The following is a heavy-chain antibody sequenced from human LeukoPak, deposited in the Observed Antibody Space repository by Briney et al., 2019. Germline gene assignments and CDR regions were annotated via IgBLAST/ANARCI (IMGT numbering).Heavy chain of an antibody. V-gene: IGHV3-21*01. D-gene: IGHD3-16*01. J-gene: IGHJ4*02. CDR2: ISSSSSYI. CDR1: GFTFSSYS. Sequence: TGGSLRLSCAASGFTFSSYSMNWVRQAPGKGLEWVSSISSSSSYIYYADSVKGRFTISRDNAKNSLYLQMNSLRAEDTAVYYCARSVWGSFSNHFDYWGQGTLVTVSS. CDR3: ARSVWGSFSNHFDY.